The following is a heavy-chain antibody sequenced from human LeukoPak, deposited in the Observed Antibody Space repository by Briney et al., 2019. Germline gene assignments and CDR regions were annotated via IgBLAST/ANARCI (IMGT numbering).Heavy chain of an antibody. V-gene: IGHV3-30*02. D-gene: IGHD3-10*01. Sequence: GGSLRLSCAASGFTFRSYGMHWVRQAPGKGLEWVAFIRYDGNNKYYADSVKGRFTISRDNSKNTVYLQMNSLRAEDTAVYYCASGEGSGSPGNPATYFDYWGQGTLVTVSS. J-gene: IGHJ4*02. CDR1: GFTFRSYG. CDR3: ASGEGSGSPGNPATYFDY. CDR2: IRYDGNNK.